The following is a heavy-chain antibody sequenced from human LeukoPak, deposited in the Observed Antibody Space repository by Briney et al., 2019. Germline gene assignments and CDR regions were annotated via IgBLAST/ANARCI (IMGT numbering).Heavy chain of an antibody. CDR3: AKGRIYSSGWYDY. V-gene: IGHV3-23*01. D-gene: IGHD6-19*01. Sequence: GGPLRLSCAASGFTFDSHAMAWVRQAPGAGLEWVSGITGNGFETFYADPVRGRFTISRDNSKNTLYLQMNSLRAEDTAVYYCAKGRIYSSGWYDYWGQGTLVTVSS. CDR1: GFTFDSHA. J-gene: IGHJ4*02. CDR2: ITGNGFET.